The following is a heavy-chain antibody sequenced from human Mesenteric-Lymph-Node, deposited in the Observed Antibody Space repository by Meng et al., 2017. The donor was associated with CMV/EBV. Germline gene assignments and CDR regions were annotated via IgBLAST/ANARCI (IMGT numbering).Heavy chain of an antibody. J-gene: IGHJ6*02. CDR3: ARGVGTLVRGVMGQNRGYYYGMDV. CDR1: GFTASTNY. CDR2: IYSGGNT. Sequence: GESLKISCAASGFTASTNYMSWVRQAPGKGLEWVSVIYSGGNTYYADSVKGRFTITRDNFKNTLYLQLNSLRAEDTAVYYCARGVGTLVRGVMGQNRGYYYGMDVWGQGTTVTVSS. D-gene: IGHD3-10*01. V-gene: IGHV3-53*01.